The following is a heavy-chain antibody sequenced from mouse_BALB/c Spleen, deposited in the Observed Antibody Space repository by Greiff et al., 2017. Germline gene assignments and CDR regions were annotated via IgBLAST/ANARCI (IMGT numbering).Heavy chain of an antibody. J-gene: IGHJ3*01. D-gene: IGHD2-12*01. CDR3: ARREGYDGWFAD. CDR2: IDPENGNT. Sequence: VQLQQSGAELVRPGALVKLSCKASGFNIKDYYMHWVKQRPEQGLEWIGWIDPENGNTIYDPKFQGKASITADTSSNTAYLQLSSLTSEDTAVYYGARREGYDGWFADWGQGTLVTVSA. CDR1: GFNIKDYY. V-gene: IGHV14-1*02.